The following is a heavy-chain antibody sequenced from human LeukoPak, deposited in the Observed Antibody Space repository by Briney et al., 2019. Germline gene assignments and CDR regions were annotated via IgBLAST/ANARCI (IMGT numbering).Heavy chain of an antibody. Sequence: ASVKVSCKASGGTFSSYAISWVRQVPGQGLEWMGRIIPIFGIANYAQKFQGRVTITADKSTSTAYMELSSLRSEDTAVYYCARAYSSGWTPANYYYYYGMDVWGQGTTVTVSS. CDR1: GGTFSSYA. V-gene: IGHV1-69*04. J-gene: IGHJ6*02. D-gene: IGHD6-19*01. CDR2: IIPIFGIA. CDR3: ARAYSSGWTPANYYYYYGMDV.